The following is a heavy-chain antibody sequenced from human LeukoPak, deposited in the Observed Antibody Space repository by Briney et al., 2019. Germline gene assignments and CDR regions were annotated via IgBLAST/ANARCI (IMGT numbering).Heavy chain of an antibody. CDR3: ARINDFWSGSPLRNYYYGMDV. J-gene: IGHJ6*02. V-gene: IGHV1-46*01. D-gene: IGHD3-3*01. CDR1: GYTFTSYY. CDR2: INPSGGST. Sequence: GASVKVSCKASGYTFTSYYMHWVRQAPGQGLEWMGIINPSGGSTSYAQKFQGRVTMTRDTSTSTVYMELSSLRSEDTAVYYCARINDFWSGSPLRNYYYGMDVWGQGTTVTVSS.